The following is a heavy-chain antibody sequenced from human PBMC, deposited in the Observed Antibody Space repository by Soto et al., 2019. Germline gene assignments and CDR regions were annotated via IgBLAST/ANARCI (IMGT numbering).Heavy chain of an antibody. CDR1: GGSFSGYY. CDR2: INHSGST. V-gene: IGHV4-34*01. CDR3: ARIRSVATIFQYYYYYGMDV. Sequence: SETLSLTCAVYGGSFSGYYWSWIRQPPGKGLEWIGEINHSGSTNYNPSLKSRVTISVDTSKNQFSLKLSSVTAADTAVYYCARIRSVATIFQYYYYYGMDVWGQGTTVTVSS. D-gene: IGHD5-12*01. J-gene: IGHJ6*02.